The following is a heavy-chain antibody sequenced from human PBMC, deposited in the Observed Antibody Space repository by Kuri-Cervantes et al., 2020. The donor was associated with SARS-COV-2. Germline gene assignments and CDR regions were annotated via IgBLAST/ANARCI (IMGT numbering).Heavy chain of an antibody. D-gene: IGHD3-3*01. CDR2: IWYDGSNK. CDR1: GFTFSSYS. J-gene: IGHJ4*02. CDR3: ARDGRRITIFGVVIITFDY. Sequence: GESLKISCAASGFTFSSYSMNWVRQAPGKGLEWVAVIWYDGSNKYYADSVKGRFTISRDNSKNTLYLQMNSLRAEDTAVYYCARDGRRITIFGVVIITFDYWGQGTLVTFSS. V-gene: IGHV3-33*08.